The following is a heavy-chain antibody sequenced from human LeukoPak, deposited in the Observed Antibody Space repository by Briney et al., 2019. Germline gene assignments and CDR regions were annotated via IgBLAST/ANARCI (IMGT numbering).Heavy chain of an antibody. CDR2: IWYDGSNK. D-gene: IGHD6-19*01. CDR1: GFTFSSYG. Sequence: GGSLRLSCAASGFTFSSYGMHWVRQAPGKGLEWVAVIWYDGSNKYYADSVKGRFTISRDNSKNTLYLQMNSLRAEDTAVYYCARDPSSGWSYGYYFDYWGQGTLVTASS. V-gene: IGHV3-33*01. CDR3: ARDPSSGWSYGYYFDY. J-gene: IGHJ4*02.